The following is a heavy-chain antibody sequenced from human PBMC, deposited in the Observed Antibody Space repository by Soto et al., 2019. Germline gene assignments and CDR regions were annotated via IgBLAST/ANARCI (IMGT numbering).Heavy chain of an antibody. D-gene: IGHD2-2*01. J-gene: IGHJ6*02. Sequence: GGSLRLSCAASGFTFSNAWMNWVRQAPGKGLEWVGRIKSKTDGGTTDYAAPVKGRFTISRDDSKNTLYLQMNSLKTEDTAVYYCYVVPAAMIYYYGMDVWGQGTTVTVSS. CDR1: GFTFSNAW. V-gene: IGHV3-15*07. CDR3: YVVPAAMIYYYGMDV. CDR2: IKSKTDGGTT.